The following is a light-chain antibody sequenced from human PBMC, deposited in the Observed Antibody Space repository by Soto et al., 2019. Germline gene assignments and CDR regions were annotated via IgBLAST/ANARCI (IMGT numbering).Light chain of an antibody. Sequence: EIVMTQSPATLSVAPGERVTLSCRASQGVGRKLAWYQHKSGQAPRLLISGASTGATGIPARFSGSGSGTEFTLTISSLQSEDCAIYYCQQYYTWPITFGGGTKVDIK. V-gene: IGKV3-15*01. J-gene: IGKJ4*01. CDR3: QQYYTWPIT. CDR2: GAS. CDR1: QGVGRK.